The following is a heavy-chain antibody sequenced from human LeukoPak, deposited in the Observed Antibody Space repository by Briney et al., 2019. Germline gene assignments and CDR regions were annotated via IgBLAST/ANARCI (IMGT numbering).Heavy chain of an antibody. Sequence: PGGSLRLSCAASGFTFSSYEMNWVSQAPGKGLVWVSYISSSGSTIYYADSVKVRLTISRDNAKNSLYLQMNSLRAEDTAVYYCARVYYDILTGYPYFDYWGQGTLVTVSS. CDR3: ARVYYDILTGYPYFDY. D-gene: IGHD3-9*01. J-gene: IGHJ4*02. CDR2: ISSSGSTI. CDR1: GFTFSSYE. V-gene: IGHV3-48*03.